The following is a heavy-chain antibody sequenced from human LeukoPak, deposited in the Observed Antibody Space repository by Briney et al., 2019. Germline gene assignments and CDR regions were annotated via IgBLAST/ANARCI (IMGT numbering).Heavy chain of an antibody. CDR2: IIPIFGTA. CDR1: GGTFSSYA. D-gene: IGHD2-15*01. V-gene: IGHV1-69*13. Sequence: ASVKVSHKASGGTFSSYAISWVRQAPGQGLEWMGGIIPIFGTANYAQKFQGRVTITADESTSTAYMELSSLRSEDTAVYYCASLYCSGGSCYFDYWGQGTLVTVSS. J-gene: IGHJ4*02. CDR3: ASLYCSGGSCYFDY.